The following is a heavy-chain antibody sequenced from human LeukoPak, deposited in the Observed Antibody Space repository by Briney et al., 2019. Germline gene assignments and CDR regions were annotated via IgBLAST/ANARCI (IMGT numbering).Heavy chain of an antibody. CDR2: INCGSNNT. CDR3: YSSRSRSDNCYGGIDN. Sequence: GGSLRLSCTASTFTFSSYTMNWVRQAPGKGLEWVSHINCGSNNTYYADSVKGRFTISRDNAKNSLYLQMNTLRAEDTAVYYLYSSRSRSDNCYGGIDNWGQGTLVTVSS. CDR1: TFTFSSYT. V-gene: IGHV3-48*04. D-gene: IGHD3-16*01. J-gene: IGHJ4*02.